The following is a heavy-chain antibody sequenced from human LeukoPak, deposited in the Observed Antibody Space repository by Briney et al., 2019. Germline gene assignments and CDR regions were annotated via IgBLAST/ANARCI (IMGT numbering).Heavy chain of an antibody. V-gene: IGHV5-51*01. Sequence: GESLKISCKGSGYSFTSYWIGWVRQMPGKGLEWMGIIYPGGSDTRYSPSFQGQVTISADKSISTAYLQWSSLKASDTAMYYCARWEMATSPLDAFDIWGQGTMVTVSS. CDR2: IYPGGSDT. CDR1: GYSFTSYW. J-gene: IGHJ3*02. D-gene: IGHD5-24*01. CDR3: ARWEMATSPLDAFDI.